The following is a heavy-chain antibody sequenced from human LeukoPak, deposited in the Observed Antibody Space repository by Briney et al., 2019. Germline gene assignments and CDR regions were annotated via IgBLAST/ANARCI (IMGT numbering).Heavy chain of an antibody. J-gene: IGHJ3*02. V-gene: IGHV4-59*01. CDR1: GGPISSYY. CDR3: ARDEGASDAFDI. Sequence: SETLSLTCTVSGGPISSYYWSWIRQPPGKGLEWIGYIYYSGSTNYNPSLKSRVTISVDTSKNQFSLKLSSVTAADTAVYYCARDEGASDAFDIWGQGTMVTVSS. CDR2: IYYSGST.